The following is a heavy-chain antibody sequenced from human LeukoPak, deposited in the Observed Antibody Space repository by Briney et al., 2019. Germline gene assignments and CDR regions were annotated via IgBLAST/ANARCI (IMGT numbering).Heavy chain of an antibody. Sequence: GRSLRLSCAASGFTFSSYAMRWVRQAPGKGLEWVSVISGSGGSTYYADSVKGRFTISRDNSKNTLYLQMNSLRAEDTAVYYCAKEIYGDSTGGRFQHWGQGTLVTVSS. J-gene: IGHJ1*01. CDR3: AKEIYGDSTGGRFQH. V-gene: IGHV3-23*01. D-gene: IGHD4-17*01. CDR1: GFTFSSYA. CDR2: ISGSGGST.